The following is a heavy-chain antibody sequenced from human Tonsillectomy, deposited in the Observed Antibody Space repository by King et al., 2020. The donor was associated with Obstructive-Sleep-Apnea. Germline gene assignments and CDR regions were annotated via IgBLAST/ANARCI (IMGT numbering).Heavy chain of an antibody. CDR3: TRGLRVSSDYPRGYVFDI. V-gene: IGHV1-46*02. D-gene: IGHD3-22*01. CDR2: INPIGGGT. J-gene: IGHJ3*02. CDR1: GYNFNSHY. Sequence: QLVQSGAEVKKPGASVKLSCKASGYNFNSHYMHWVRQAPGQGLQWLGIINPIGGGTTYARKFQGRVSLTSDTSTSTVHMDLSSLRSEDTAVYYCTRGLRVSSDYPRGYVFDIWGQGTVVTVAS.